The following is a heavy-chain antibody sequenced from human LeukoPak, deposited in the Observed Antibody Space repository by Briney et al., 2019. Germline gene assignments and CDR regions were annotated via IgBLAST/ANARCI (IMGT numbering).Heavy chain of an antibody. J-gene: IGHJ4*02. CDR1: GFTFSSYS. Sequence: GGSLRLSCAASGFTFSSYSMNWVRQAPGKGLEWVSSISSSSSYIYYADSVKGRFTISRDNAKNSLYLQVNSLRAEDTAVYYCARDQNTVTLFDYWGQGTLVTVSS. V-gene: IGHV3-21*01. CDR3: ARDQNTVTLFDY. D-gene: IGHD4-17*01. CDR2: ISSSSSYI.